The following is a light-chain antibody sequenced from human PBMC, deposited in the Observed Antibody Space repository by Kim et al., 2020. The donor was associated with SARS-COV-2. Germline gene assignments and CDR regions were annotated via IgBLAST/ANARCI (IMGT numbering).Light chain of an antibody. CDR1: QSVSSSY. CDR2: GAS. Sequence: SPGERATLSCRASQSVSSSYLAWYQQKPGQAPRLLIYGASSRATGIPDRFSGSGSGTDFTLTISRLEPEDFAVYYCQQYGSSPCTFGQGTRLEIK. V-gene: IGKV3-20*01. J-gene: IGKJ5*01. CDR3: QQYGSSPCT.